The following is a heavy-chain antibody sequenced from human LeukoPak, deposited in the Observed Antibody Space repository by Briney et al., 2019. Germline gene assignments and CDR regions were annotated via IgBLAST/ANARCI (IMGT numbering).Heavy chain of an antibody. Sequence: SETLSLACAVYGGSFSGHYWTWIRQAPRKGLEWIGESTHTGSTNHNPSLKSRVTISVDTSKNQFSLKLTSVSAADTAVYHCARGRTGAAALDFWGPGTLVTVSS. CDR1: GGSFSGHY. D-gene: IGHD2-2*01. CDR2: STHTGST. V-gene: IGHV4-34*01. CDR3: ARGRTGAAALDF. J-gene: IGHJ4*02.